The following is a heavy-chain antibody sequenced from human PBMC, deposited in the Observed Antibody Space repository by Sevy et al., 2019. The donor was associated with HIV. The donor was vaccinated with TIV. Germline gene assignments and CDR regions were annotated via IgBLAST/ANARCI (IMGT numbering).Heavy chain of an antibody. D-gene: IGHD6-13*01. J-gene: IGHJ4*02. CDR2: ISAYNANT. V-gene: IGHV1-18*01. CDR3: ARDKIAATGVMDY. CDR1: GYTFNSYG. Sequence: ASVKVSCKASGYTFNSYGINWVRQAPGQGLEWMGRISAYNANTNYAQNLQDRVNMTSDTSTSTAYMELWSLRSDDTAVYFCARDKIAATGVMDYWGQGTLVTVSS.